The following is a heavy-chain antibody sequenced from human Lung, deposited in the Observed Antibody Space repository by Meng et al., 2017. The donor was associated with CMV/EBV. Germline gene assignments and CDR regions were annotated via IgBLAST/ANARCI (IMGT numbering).Heavy chain of an antibody. J-gene: IGHJ4*02. CDR2: INPNNGDT. CDR3: VRGGIVMVTPVNNIRD. D-gene: IGHD2-15*01. CDR1: GYTFTGYY. Sequence: ASVKVSCKASGYTFTGYYMHWVRQAPGQGLEWMGWINPNNGDTNYAQKFQGRVTMTRDTSMNTAYMELRRLRSDDTAMYYCVRGGIVMVTPVNNIRDWGQGTLVXVSS. V-gene: IGHV1-2*02.